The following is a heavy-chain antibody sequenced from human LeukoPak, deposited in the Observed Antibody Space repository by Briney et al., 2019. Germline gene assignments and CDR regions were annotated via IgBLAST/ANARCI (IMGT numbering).Heavy chain of an antibody. CDR2: ISYDGSNK. V-gene: IGHV3-30*18. CDR1: GFTFSSYA. J-gene: IGHJ4*02. Sequence: PGGSLRLSCAASGFTFSSYAMHWVRQAPGKGLEWVAVISYDGSNKYYADSVKGRFTISRDNSKNTLYLQMNSLRAEDTAVYYCAKSGSGWLPSNWGQGTLVTVSS. D-gene: IGHD6-19*01. CDR3: AKSGSGWLPSN.